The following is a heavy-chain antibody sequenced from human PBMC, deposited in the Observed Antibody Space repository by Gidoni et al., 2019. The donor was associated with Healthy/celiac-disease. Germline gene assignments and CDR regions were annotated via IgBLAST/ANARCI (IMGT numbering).Heavy chain of an antibody. CDR2: IDPSDSYT. V-gene: IGHV5-10-1*03. CDR1: GYSFTSYW. D-gene: IGHD2-2*01. J-gene: IGHJ6*02. CDR3: ASLEAYCSSTSCYGKKGDGMDV. Sequence: EVQLVQSGAEVKKPGESLRISCKGSGYSFTSYWISWVRQMPGKGLAWMGRIDPSDSYTNYSPSFQGHVTISADKSISTAYLQWSSLKASDTAMYYCASLEAYCSSTSCYGKKGDGMDVWGQGTTVTVSS.